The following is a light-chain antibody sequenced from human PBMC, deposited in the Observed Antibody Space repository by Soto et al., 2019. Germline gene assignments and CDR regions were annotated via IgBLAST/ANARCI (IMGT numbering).Light chain of an antibody. CDR3: LHDYNFPYT. Sequence: DIQMIQSPSALAASVGDRLTITCRASQGIRNDLGWYQQKQGKAPKXXIYAASSLQSGVPSRFRGSGSGTEFTLTISSLQPEDFATYYCLHDYNFPYTFGQGTKVDI. V-gene: IGKV1-17*01. CDR2: AAS. CDR1: QGIRND. J-gene: IGKJ2*01.